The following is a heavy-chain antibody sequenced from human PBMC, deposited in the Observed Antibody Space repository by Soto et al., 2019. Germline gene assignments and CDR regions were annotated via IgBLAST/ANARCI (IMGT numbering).Heavy chain of an antibody. CDR2: ISYSGNT. J-gene: IGHJ4*02. CDR1: GGSISNFY. D-gene: IGHD3-16*01. V-gene: IGHV4-59*01. Sequence: SETLSLTCTVSGGSISNFYWSWIRQPPGKGLEWIGYISYSGNTNYNPSLKSRVSMSVDTSKNQLSLNLTSVTAADTAVYYCARSQRVLSRSYFDFWCQGILVTVFS. CDR3: ARSQRVLSRSYFDF.